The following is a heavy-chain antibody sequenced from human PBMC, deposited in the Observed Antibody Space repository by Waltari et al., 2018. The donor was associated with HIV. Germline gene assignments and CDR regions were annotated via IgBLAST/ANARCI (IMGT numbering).Heavy chain of an antibody. D-gene: IGHD2-21*02. Sequence: QLQLQESGPGLVKPSETLSLTCTVSGGSIRRTYHYWGWIRQPPGKGLEWIGSIYYSGSTYYNPSLKSRVTISVDTSKNQFSLKLSSVTAADTAVYYCARLEGLRGGDLIDSWGQGTLVTVSS. J-gene: IGHJ4*02. V-gene: IGHV4-39*01. CDR3: ARLEGLRGGDLIDS. CDR2: IYYSGST. CDR1: GGSIRRTYHY.